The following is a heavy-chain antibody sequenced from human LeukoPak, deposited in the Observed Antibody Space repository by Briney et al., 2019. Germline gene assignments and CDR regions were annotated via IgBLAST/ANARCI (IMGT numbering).Heavy chain of an antibody. J-gene: IGHJ4*02. CDR2: VSYDGSSI. V-gene: IGHV3-30*18. CDR3: AKPYGDYFFDY. D-gene: IGHD4-17*01. Sequence: GGSLRLSCAGSGFTFSTYGMHWVRQAPGKGLEWVAVVSYDGSSIYYADSVKGRFTISRDNSNNTLYLQMNSLRADDTAVYYCAKPYGDYFFDYWGQGTLVTVSS. CDR1: GFTFSTYG.